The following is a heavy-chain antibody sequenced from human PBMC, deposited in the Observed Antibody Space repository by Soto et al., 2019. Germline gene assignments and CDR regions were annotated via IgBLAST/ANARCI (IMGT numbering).Heavy chain of an antibody. D-gene: IGHD5-12*01. CDR2: IPPGDTSR. CDR3: ARDHWWACAY. Sequence: EVRLLESGGGFVQPGGSLRLSCVASGFTFSLYTMMWVRQAPGKGPEWLSYIPPGDTSRHFADSVKGRFTVSRDNAKNSLFLQMNCRADDDTAGYYCARDHWWACAYGGQCVLVTVCS. J-gene: IGHJ1*01. V-gene: IGHV3-48*02. CDR1: GFTFSLYT.